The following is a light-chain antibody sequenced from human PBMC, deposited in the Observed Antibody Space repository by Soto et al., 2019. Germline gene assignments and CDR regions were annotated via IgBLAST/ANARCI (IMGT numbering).Light chain of an antibody. J-gene: IGKJ1*01. CDR1: QSVTSNS. CDR3: QQSYSTPRT. V-gene: IGKV3-20*01. CDR2: GAS. Sequence: IVLTQFPGTLSLYPGASSTLSCMASQSVTSNSVAWYQKKVGRAPRVSLEGASRRATGIPDMVSVRGAGTDGTRSIRSLKPEDFATDACQQSYSTPRTVGQGTKVEIK.